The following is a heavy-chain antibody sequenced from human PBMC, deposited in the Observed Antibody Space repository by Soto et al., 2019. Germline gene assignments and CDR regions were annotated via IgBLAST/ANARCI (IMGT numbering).Heavy chain of an antibody. Sequence: GASVKVSFKASGGTFSSYAISWVRQAPGQGLEWMGGIIPIFGTANYAQKFQGRVTITADESTSTAYMELSSLRSEDTAVYYCASTRGYGDYSIDYWGQGTLVTVSS. J-gene: IGHJ4*02. CDR2: IIPIFGTA. CDR3: ASTRGYGDYSIDY. D-gene: IGHD4-17*01. V-gene: IGHV1-69*13. CDR1: GGTFSSYA.